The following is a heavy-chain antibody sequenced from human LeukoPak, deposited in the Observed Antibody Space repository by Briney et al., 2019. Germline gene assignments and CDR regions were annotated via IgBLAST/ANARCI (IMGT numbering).Heavy chain of an antibody. CDR3: ARRYIVAGTTY. CDR2: IYCSGST. J-gene: IGHJ4*02. D-gene: IGHD5-12*01. V-gene: IGHV4-39*01. Sequence: SETLSLTCTVSGGSISSSSYYWGWIRQPPGKGLEWIGSIYCSGSTYYNPSLKSRVTISVDTSKNQFSLKLSSVTAADTAVYYCARRYIVAGTTYWGQGTLVTVSS. CDR1: GGSISSSSYY.